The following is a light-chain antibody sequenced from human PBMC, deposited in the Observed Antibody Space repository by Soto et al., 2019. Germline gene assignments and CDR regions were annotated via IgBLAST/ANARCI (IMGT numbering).Light chain of an antibody. CDR2: DVS. V-gene: IGLV2-14*01. J-gene: IGLJ3*02. CDR3: SSYTSSSTLV. CDR1: SSDVGGYNY. Sequence: QSALTQPDAVSGSPGQSITISCTGTSSDVGGYNYVSWYQQNPGKAPKLMIYDVSNRPSGVSNRFSGSKSGNTASLTISGLQAEDEADYYCSSYTSSSTLVFGGGTKLTVL.